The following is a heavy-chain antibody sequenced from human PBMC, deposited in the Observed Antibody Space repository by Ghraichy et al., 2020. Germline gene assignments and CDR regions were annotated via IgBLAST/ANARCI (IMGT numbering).Heavy chain of an antibody. CDR3: ARTAASHYVMDV. V-gene: IGHV2-5*02. CDR1: GFSLTTTGVG. CDR2: TYCDDHN. J-gene: IGHJ6*02. Sequence: SGPTLVKPTQTLTLTCTFSGFSLTTTGVGVGWIRQAPGKPLEWLVFTYCDDHNRYSSSLKCRLTITKDTSKNQVVLTMTNMDPVDTATYYCARTAASHYVMDVWGQGTTVTVSS. D-gene: IGHD6-13*01.